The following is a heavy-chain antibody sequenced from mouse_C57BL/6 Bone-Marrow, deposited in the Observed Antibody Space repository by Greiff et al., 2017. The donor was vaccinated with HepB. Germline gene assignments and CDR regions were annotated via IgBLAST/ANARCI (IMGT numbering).Heavy chain of an antibody. CDR3: ARYELGPDY. Sequence: QQSCKASGYTFTSYWMHWVKQRPGQGLEWIGYINPSSGYTKYNQKFKDKATLTADKSSSTAYMQLSSLTYEDSAVYYCARYELGPDYWGQGTTLTVSS. D-gene: IGHD4-1*01. J-gene: IGHJ2*01. CDR2: INPSSGYT. V-gene: IGHV1-7*01. CDR1: GYTFTSYW.